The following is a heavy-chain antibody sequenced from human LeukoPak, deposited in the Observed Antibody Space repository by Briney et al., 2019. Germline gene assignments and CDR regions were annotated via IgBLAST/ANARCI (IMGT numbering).Heavy chain of an antibody. J-gene: IGHJ4*02. D-gene: IGHD3-16*01. CDR3: ASLLYDYVWGGFDY. V-gene: IGHV4-39*07. CDR2: IYYSGST. CDR1: GGSISSYY. Sequence: SETLSLTCTVSGGSISSYYWGWIRQPPGKGLEWIGSIYYSGSTYYNPSLKSRVTISVDTSKNQFSLKLSSVTAADTAVYYCASLLYDYVWGGFDYWGQGTLVTVSS.